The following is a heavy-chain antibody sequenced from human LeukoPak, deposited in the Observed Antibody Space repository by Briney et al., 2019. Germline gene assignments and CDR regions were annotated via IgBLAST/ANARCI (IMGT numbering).Heavy chain of an antibody. CDR2: IYTSGST. CDR1: GGSISSYY. J-gene: IGHJ6*02. V-gene: IGHV4-4*07. CDR3: AREEYDSSGYFPYYYYGMDV. D-gene: IGHD3-22*01. Sequence: SEALSLTCTVPGGSISSYYWSWIRQLAGEGLEWIGRIYTSGSTNYNLSLKSRVTMSVDTSKNQFSLKLSSVTAADTAVYYCAREEYDSSGYFPYYYYGMDVWGQGTTVTVSS.